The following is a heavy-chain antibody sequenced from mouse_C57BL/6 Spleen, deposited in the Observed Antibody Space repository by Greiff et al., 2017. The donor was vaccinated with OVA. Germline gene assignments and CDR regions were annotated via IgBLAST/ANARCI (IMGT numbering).Heavy chain of an antibody. V-gene: IGHV1-69*01. D-gene: IGHD2-4*01. CDR3: ATRLPLGYFDV. CDR2: IDPSDSYT. Sequence: QVQLQQPGAELVMPGASVKLSCKASGYTFTSYWMHWVKQRPGQGLEWIGEIDPSDSYTNYNQKFKGKSTLTVDKSSSTAYMQLSSLTSEDSAVYYCATRLPLGYFDVWGTGTTVTVSS. J-gene: IGHJ1*03. CDR1: GYTFTSYW.